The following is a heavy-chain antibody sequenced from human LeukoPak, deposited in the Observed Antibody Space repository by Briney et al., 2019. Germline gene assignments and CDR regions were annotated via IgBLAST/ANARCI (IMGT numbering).Heavy chain of an antibody. CDR3: ARDRHHIRYYDFWSGYSPDAFDI. CDR2: ISAYNGNT. D-gene: IGHD3-3*01. V-gene: IGHV1-18*01. Sequence: GASVNVSCKASGYTFTSYGISWVRQAPGQGLEWMGWISAYNGNTNYAQKLQGRVTMTTDTSTCTAYMELRSLRSDDTAVYYCARDRHHIRYYDFWSGYSPDAFDIWGQGTMVTVSS. J-gene: IGHJ3*02. CDR1: GYTFTSYG.